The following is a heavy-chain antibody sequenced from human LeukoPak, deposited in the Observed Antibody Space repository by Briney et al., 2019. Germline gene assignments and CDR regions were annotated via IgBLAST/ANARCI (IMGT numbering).Heavy chain of an antibody. V-gene: IGHV1-2*06. D-gene: IGHD1-26*01. Sequence: ASVKVSCRASGYTFTGYSMHWVRQAPGQGLEWMGRINPNSGGTNYAQKFQGRVTMTRDTSISTAYMELSRLRSDDTAVYYCARDQVGPPFDYWGQGTLVTVSS. CDR1: GYTFTGYS. CDR3: ARDQVGPPFDY. CDR2: INPNSGGT. J-gene: IGHJ4*02.